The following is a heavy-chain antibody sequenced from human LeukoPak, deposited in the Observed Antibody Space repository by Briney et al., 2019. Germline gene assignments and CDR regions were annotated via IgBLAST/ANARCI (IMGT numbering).Heavy chain of an antibody. D-gene: IGHD3-16*01. CDR3: ARAAPFTSDYFDY. CDR2: IYSGGST. Sequence: GGSLRLSCAVSGFTVSTNYMNWVRQAPGKGLEWASVIYSGGSTYYADSVKGRFTISRGNSKNTLYLQMNSLRAEDTAVYYCARAAPFTSDYFDYWGQGTQVTVSS. J-gene: IGHJ4*02. CDR1: GFTVSTNY. V-gene: IGHV3-66*02.